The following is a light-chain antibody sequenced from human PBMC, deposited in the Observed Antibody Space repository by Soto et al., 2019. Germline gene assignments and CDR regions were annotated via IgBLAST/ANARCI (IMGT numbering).Light chain of an antibody. CDR2: KAS. J-gene: IGKJ4*01. V-gene: IGKV1-5*03. CDR1: QSINSW. Sequence: DIQMTQSPSTLSASVGDRVTITCRASQSINSWLAWYQQKPGKAPKLLIQKASSLESGVPSRFSGSGSGTEFPLTISSLQPDDFASYYCQQYSIFSLTFVGGTKVEIK. CDR3: QQYSIFSLT.